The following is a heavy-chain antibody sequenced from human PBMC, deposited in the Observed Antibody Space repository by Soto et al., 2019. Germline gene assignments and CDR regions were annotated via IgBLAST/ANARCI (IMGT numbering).Heavy chain of an antibody. CDR2: IYYSGST. CDR1: GGSISSYY. J-gene: IGHJ6*02. D-gene: IGHD6-6*01. V-gene: IGHV4-59*01. Sequence: SETLSLTCTVSGGSISSYYWSWIRQPPGKGLEWIGYIYYSGSTNYNPSLKSRVTISVDTSKNQFSLKLSSVTAADTAVYYCARAAEYSSSSGIYYYYYGMDVWGQGTTVTVSS. CDR3: ARAAEYSSSSGIYYYYYGMDV.